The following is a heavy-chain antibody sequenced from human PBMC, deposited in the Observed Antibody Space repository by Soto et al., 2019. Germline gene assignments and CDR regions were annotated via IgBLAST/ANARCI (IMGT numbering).Heavy chain of an antibody. Sequence: ASVKVSCKASGFSFTGYYIHWLRQAPGQGLEWMGWINAHSGGTEYAQKFQGRVTLTRDTSIATAYLTPTSLTSDDTALYYCAKDLTRQLAYWLDPWGQGTQVTVSS. D-gene: IGHD6-6*01. CDR3: AKDLTRQLAYWLDP. J-gene: IGHJ5*02. V-gene: IGHV1-2*02. CDR2: INAHSGGT. CDR1: GFSFTGYY.